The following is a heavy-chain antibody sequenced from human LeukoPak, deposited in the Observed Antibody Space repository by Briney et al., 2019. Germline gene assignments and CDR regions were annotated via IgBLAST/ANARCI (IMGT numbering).Heavy chain of an antibody. CDR3: ARGRITMVRGFYGMDV. V-gene: IGHV4-34*01. CDR1: GGSSSGYY. CDR2: INHSGST. J-gene: IGHJ6*04. D-gene: IGHD3-10*01. Sequence: SETLSLTCAVYGGSSSGYYWSWIRQPPGKGLEWIGEINHSGSTNYNPSLKSRVTISVDTSKNQFSLKLSSVTAADTAVYYCARGRITMVRGFYGMDVWGKGTTVTVSS.